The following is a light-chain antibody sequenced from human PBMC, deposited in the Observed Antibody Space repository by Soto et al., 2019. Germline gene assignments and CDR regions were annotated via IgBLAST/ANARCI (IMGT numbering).Light chain of an antibody. CDR1: SSDVGGYNY. Sequence: LTQPASVSGSPGQSITISCTGTSSDVGGYNYVSWYQQHPGKAPKLMIYDVSNRPSGVSNRFSGSKSGNTASLTISGLQAEDEADYYCSSYTSSSTPYVFGTGTKVTVL. CDR3: SSYTSSSTPYV. V-gene: IGLV2-14*01. J-gene: IGLJ1*01. CDR2: DVS.